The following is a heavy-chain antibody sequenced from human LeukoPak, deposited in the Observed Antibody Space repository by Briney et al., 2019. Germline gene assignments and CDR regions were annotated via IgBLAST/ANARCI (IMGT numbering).Heavy chain of an antibody. D-gene: IGHD3-3*01. V-gene: IGHV4-34*01. CDR2: INHSGST. Sequence: PSETLSLTCAVYGGSFSGYHWSWIRQPPGKGLEWIGEINHSGSTNYSPSLKSRVTISVDTSKNQFSLKLSSVTAADTAVYYCASVYYDFWSGYSGPDYWGQGTLVTVPS. CDR3: ASVYYDFWSGYSGPDY. CDR1: GGSFSGYH. J-gene: IGHJ4*02.